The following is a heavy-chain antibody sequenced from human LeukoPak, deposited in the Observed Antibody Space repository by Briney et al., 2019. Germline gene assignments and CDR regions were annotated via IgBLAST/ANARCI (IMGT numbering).Heavy chain of an antibody. CDR2: IIPIFGTA. CDR1: GGTFSSYA. J-gene: IGHJ6*02. D-gene: IGHD3-22*01. Sequence: GASVKVSCKASGGTFSSYAISWVRQAPGQGLEWMGGIIPIFGTANYAQKFQGRVTITADESTSTAYMELSSLRSEDTAVYYCASKNYYDSSGYSGGYYYGMDVWGQGTTVTVS. V-gene: IGHV1-69*01. CDR3: ASKNYYDSSGYSGGYYYGMDV.